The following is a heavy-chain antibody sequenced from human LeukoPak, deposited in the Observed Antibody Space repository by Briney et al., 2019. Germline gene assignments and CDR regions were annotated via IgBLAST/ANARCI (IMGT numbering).Heavy chain of an antibody. CDR1: GFTFSSYS. Sequence: GGSLRLSCAASGFTFSSYSMNWVRQAPGKGLEWVSSISSSSYIYYADSVKGRFTISRDNAKNSLYLQMNSLRAEDTAVYYCARDVGYCSSTSCSLLDYWGQGTLVTVSS. V-gene: IGHV3-21*01. D-gene: IGHD2-2*01. CDR3: ARDVGYCSSTSCSLLDY. J-gene: IGHJ4*02. CDR2: ISSSSYI.